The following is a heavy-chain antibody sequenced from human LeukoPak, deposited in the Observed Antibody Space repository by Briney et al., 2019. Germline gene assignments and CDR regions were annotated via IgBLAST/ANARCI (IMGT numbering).Heavy chain of an antibody. CDR2: ISYDGSNK. Sequence: GGSLRLSCAASGFTFSNYGIHWVRQAPGKGLEWVAVISYDGSNKYYADSVKGRFTISRDNSKKTLYLQMNSLRAEDTAVYYCAKTHRLEWKLLSGCFDFWGQGTLVTVSS. CDR3: AKTHRLEWKLLSGCFDF. CDR1: GFTFSNYG. D-gene: IGHD1-26*01. J-gene: IGHJ5*01. V-gene: IGHV3-30*18.